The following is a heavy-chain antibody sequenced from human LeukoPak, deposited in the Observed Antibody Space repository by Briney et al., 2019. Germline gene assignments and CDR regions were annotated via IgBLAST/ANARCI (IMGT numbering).Heavy chain of an antibody. D-gene: IGHD6-13*01. J-gene: IGHJ4*02. CDR2: INSDGSST. CDR1: GFTFSDYY. CDR3: ARGGSSWYPDY. V-gene: IGHV3-74*01. Sequence: GGSLRLSCAASGFTFSDYYMSWIRQAPGKGLVWVSRINSDGSSTSYADSVKGRFTISRDNAKNTLYLQMNSLRAEDTAVYYCARGGSSWYPDYWGQGTLVTVSS.